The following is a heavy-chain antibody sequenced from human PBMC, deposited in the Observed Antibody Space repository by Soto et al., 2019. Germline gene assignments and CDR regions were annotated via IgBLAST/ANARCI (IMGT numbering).Heavy chain of an antibody. D-gene: IGHD3-10*01. V-gene: IGHV3-23*01. CDR1: KFTFSRYG. J-gene: IGHJ4*02. CDR3: AKDLGGILGVDS. Sequence: EVQLLASGGGLAQPGGSLRLSCEGSKFTFSRYGMTWVRQAPGQGLQWVSTISGSGGYTYYTDSVKGRFTISRDNSNSTLYLQMNTLRAEDTATYFCAKDLGGILGVDSWGQGILVTVSS. CDR2: ISGSGGYT.